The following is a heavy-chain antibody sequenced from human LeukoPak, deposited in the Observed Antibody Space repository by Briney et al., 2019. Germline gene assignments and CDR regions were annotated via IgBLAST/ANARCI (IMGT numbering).Heavy chain of an antibody. CDR2: ISSSASSR. CDR1: GFTVSSNH. Sequence: PGGSLRLSCAASGFTVSSNHMNWVRQAPGKGLEWVSAISSSASSRPYADSVKGRFTISRDNSKNTLYLEMNSLRAEDTAVYYCAKDQGRGLGSYSWGNFDYWGQGTLVTVSS. J-gene: IGHJ4*02. CDR3: AKDQGRGLGSYSWGNFDY. V-gene: IGHV3-23*01. D-gene: IGHD3-10*01.